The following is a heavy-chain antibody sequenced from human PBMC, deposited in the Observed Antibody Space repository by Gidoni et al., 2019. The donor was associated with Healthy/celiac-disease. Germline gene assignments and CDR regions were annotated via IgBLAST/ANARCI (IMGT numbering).Heavy chain of an antibody. V-gene: IGHV3-23*01. J-gene: IGHJ4*02. CDR3: ARGPYDYIWGSYRPNY. CDR2: ISGSGGST. CDR1: GFTFRSYA. D-gene: IGHD3-16*02. Sequence: EVQLLESGGGLVQPGGSLRLSCAASGFTFRSYAMSWVRQAPGKGLEWVSAISGSGGSTYYADSVKGRFTISRDNSKNTLYLQMNSLRAEDTAVYYCARGPYDYIWGSYRPNYWGQGTLVTVSS.